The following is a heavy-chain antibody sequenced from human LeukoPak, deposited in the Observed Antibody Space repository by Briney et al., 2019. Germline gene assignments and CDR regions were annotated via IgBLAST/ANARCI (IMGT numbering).Heavy chain of an antibody. V-gene: IGHV4-30-4*02. CDR1: GGSISSGDYY. Sequence: SSETLSLTCTVSGGSISSGDYYWSWIRQPPGKGLEWIGYIYYSGSTYYNPSLKSRVTISVDTSKNQFSLKLSSVTAADTAVYYCARSDGSFPRTFDYWGQGTLVTVSS. CDR3: ARSDGSFPRTFDY. D-gene: IGHD1-26*01. J-gene: IGHJ4*02. CDR2: IYYSGST.